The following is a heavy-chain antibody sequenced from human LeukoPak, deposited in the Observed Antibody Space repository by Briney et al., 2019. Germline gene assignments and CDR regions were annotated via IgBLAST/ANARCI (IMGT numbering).Heavy chain of an antibody. J-gene: IGHJ4*02. V-gene: IGHV3-23*01. CDR1: GFTFSSYA. CDR2: ISGSGGST. D-gene: IGHD3-22*01. Sequence: PGASLRLSCAASGFTFSSYAMGWVRQAPGKGLEWVSAISGSGGSTYYADSVKGRFTISRDNSKNTLYLQMNSLRAEDTAVYYCAKDLDGYYDSSGYSYYFDYWGQGTLVTVSS. CDR3: AKDLDGYYDSSGYSYYFDY.